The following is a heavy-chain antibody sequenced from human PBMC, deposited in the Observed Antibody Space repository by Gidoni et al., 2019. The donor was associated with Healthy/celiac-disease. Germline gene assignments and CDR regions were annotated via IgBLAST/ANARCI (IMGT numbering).Heavy chain of an antibody. CDR2: ISSSSSTI. J-gene: IGHJ4*02. CDR3: ARDKSHHYDSSGYYSY. V-gene: IGHV3-48*02. Sequence: EVQLVESGGGLVQPGGSLRLSCAASGFTFSRYSMNWVRQAPGKGLEWVSYISSSSSTIYYADSVKGRFTISRDNAKNSLYLQMNSLRDEDTAVYYCARDKSHHYDSSGYYSYWGQGTLVTVSS. CDR1: GFTFSRYS. D-gene: IGHD3-22*01.